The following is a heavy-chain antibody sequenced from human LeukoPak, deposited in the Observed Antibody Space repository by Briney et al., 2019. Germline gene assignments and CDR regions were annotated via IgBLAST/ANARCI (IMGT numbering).Heavy chain of an antibody. CDR1: GFTFSSYG. V-gene: IGHV3-33*01. Sequence: GGSLRLSCAASGFTFSSYGMHWVRQAPGKGLEWVAVIWYDGSNKYYADSVKGRFTISRDNSKNTLYLQMNSLRAEDTAVYYCARSKYGDYPYFEYWGQGTLVTVSS. CDR2: IWYDGSNK. D-gene: IGHD4-17*01. CDR3: ARSKYGDYPYFEY. J-gene: IGHJ4*02.